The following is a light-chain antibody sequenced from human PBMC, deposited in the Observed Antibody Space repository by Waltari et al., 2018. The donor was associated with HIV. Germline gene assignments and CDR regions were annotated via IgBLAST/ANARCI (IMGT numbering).Light chain of an antibody. V-gene: IGKV3-11*01. CDR2: DKS. CDR1: RSVTSY. CDR3: QQRTKWPTVLN. J-gene: IGKJ4*01. Sequence: EIVLTQSPVTLSLSPGERATLSCRSSRSVTSYLAWYQQKPGQSPSLLIYDKSNRATDIPARFSGSGSGTDCTLTISSLEPEDSAVYYCQQRTKWPTVLNFGGGTKVEIK.